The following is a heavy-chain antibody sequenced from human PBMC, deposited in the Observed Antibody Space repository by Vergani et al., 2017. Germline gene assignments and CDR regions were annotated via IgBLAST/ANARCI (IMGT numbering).Heavy chain of an antibody. V-gene: IGHV3-21*01. CDR3: ARDQEVALDGGHFGY. CDR2: ISSSSTYI. J-gene: IGHJ4*02. CDR1: GFTFSSYG. Sequence: EVQVVESGGGLVKPGGSLRLSCAASGFTFSSYGMNWVRQAPGKGLEWVSSISSSSTYIYYADSVKGRFTISRDNAKNSLYLQMNSLRAEDTAVYYCARDQEVALDGGHFGYWGQGTLVTVSS. D-gene: IGHD2-15*01.